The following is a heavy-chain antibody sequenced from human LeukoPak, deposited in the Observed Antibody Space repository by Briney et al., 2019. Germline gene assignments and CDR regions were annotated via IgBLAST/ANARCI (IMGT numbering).Heavy chain of an antibody. Sequence: GGSLRLSCTASGFTFSTYSVTWVRQAPGKGLEWVSSISTRSTYIYYEASMVGRFTISRDNAKNSLYLQMSSLRAEDTAVYYCARIRVGLHDAFDIWGQGTLVTVSS. CDR3: ARIRVGLHDAFDI. D-gene: IGHD3-16*01. V-gene: IGHV3-21*01. CDR2: ISTRSTYI. CDR1: GFTFSTYS. J-gene: IGHJ3*02.